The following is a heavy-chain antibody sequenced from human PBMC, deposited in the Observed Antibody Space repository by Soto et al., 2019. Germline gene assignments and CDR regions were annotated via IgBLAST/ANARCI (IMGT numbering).Heavy chain of an antibody. CDR2: INHSGST. D-gene: IGHD2-8*02. CDR1: GGSITSYY. V-gene: IGHV4-34*01. J-gene: IGHJ4*02. Sequence: PSETLSLTCIVSGGSITSYYWSWIRQPPGTGLEWIGEINHSGSTNYNPSLKSRVTISVDTSKNQFSLKLTSVTAADTAVYYCARDKITGLFDYWGQGTLVTVS. CDR3: ARDKITGLFDY.